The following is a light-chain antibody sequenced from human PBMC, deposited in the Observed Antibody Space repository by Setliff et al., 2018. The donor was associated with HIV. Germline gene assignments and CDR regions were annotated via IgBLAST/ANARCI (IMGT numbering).Light chain of an antibody. CDR3: SSYARSSSLI. CDR2: EVD. CDR1: SSDVGSYNL. Sequence: ALAQPASVSGSPGQSITISCTGTSSDVGSYNLVSWYQQHPGKAPKLMIYEVDKRPSGVSYRFSGSKSGNTASLTISGLLADDEANYYCSSYARSSSLIFGGGTKVT. J-gene: IGLJ2*01. V-gene: IGLV2-23*02.